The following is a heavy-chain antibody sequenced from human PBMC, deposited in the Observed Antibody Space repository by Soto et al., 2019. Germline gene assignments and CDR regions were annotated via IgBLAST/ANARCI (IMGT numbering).Heavy chain of an antibody. CDR1: GYTFNSYY. J-gene: IGHJ6*02. CDR3: ARENSFLEPAGSAYGLDV. D-gene: IGHD2-2*01. V-gene: IGHV1-46*02. Sequence: ASVKVSCKASGYTFNSYYLHWVRQAPGQGLEWMGMFNPSDDTTTYAQKFQGRVTMTRDTSTNTVYMELSSLRSDDKAVYYCARENSFLEPAGSAYGLDVWCQGIAVTVS. CDR2: FNPSDDTT.